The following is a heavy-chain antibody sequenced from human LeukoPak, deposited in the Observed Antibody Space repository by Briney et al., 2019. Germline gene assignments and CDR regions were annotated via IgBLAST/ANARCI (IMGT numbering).Heavy chain of an antibody. V-gene: IGHV3-20*04. J-gene: IGHJ6*03. CDR1: GFTFDDYG. CDR3: ARPGIAAAGTKNARYYYYYMDV. D-gene: IGHD6-13*01. Sequence: PGGSLRLSCAASGFTFDDYGMSWVRQAPGKGLEWVSGINWNGGSTGYADYVKGRFTISRDNAKNSLYLQMNSLRAEDTALYYCARPGIAAAGTKNARYYYYYMDVWGKGTTVTVSS. CDR2: INWNGGST.